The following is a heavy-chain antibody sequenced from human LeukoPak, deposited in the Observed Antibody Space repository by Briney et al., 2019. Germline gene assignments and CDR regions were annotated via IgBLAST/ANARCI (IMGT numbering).Heavy chain of an antibody. J-gene: IGHJ4*02. Sequence: SETLSLTCAVYGGSFSGYYWSWIRQPPGKGLEWIGEINHSGSTNYNPSLKGRVTISVDTSKNQFSLKLSSVTAADTAVYYCARELATVTNYFDYWGQGTLVTVSS. V-gene: IGHV4-34*01. D-gene: IGHD4-17*01. CDR2: INHSGST. CDR3: ARELATVTNYFDY. CDR1: GGSFSGYY.